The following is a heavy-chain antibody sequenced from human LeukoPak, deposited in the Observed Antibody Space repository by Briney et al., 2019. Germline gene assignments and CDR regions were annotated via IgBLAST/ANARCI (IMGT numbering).Heavy chain of an antibody. Sequence: SETLSLTCSVSGGSISTYYWSWIRQPPGKGLEWIGNIYHSGSSYYNPSLKSRVTVSVDTAKNQFSLKLSSVTAADTAVYYCARQQYSTSSCDSWGQGTLVTVST. CDR3: ARQQYSTSSCDS. J-gene: IGHJ4*02. V-gene: IGHV4-59*01. CDR2: IYHSGSS. D-gene: IGHD6-6*01. CDR1: GGSISTYY.